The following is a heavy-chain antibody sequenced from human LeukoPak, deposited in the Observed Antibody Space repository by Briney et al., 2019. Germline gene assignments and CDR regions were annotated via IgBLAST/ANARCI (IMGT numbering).Heavy chain of an antibody. Sequence: SETLSLTCSVSGDSISCGSFYWSWIRQPAGRGLEWIGRIYPSGSTNYNPSLKSRVTISLDTSKNQFSLKLSSVTAADTAVYYCARTTEDCNSASCYQYCFDPWGQGTLVTVSS. CDR2: IYPSGST. V-gene: IGHV4-61*02. CDR1: GDSISCGSFY. J-gene: IGHJ5*02. CDR3: ARTTEDCNSASCYQYCFDP. D-gene: IGHD2-2*01.